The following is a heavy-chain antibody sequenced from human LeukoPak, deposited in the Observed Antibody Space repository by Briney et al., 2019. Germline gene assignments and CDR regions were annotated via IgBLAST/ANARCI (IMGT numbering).Heavy chain of an antibody. J-gene: IGHJ3*02. CDR3: ARDQNGWSRLYDAFDI. CDR2: ISSSGSTI. CDR1: GFTFSSYE. V-gene: IGHV3-48*03. Sequence: GGSLRLSCAASGFTFSSYEMNWVRQAPGKGLEWVSYISSSGSTIYYADSVKGRFTISRDNAKNSLYLQMNSLRAEDTAVYYCARDQNGWSRLYDAFDIWGQGTMVTVSS. D-gene: IGHD6-19*01.